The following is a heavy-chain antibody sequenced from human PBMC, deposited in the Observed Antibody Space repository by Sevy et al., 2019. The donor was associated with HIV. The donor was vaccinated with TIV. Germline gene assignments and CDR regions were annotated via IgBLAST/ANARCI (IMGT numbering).Heavy chain of an antibody. J-gene: IGHJ5*02. Sequence: SESLSLTCAVYGGSFSGYYWSWIRQPPGKGLEWIGEINHSGSTNYNPSLKSRVTISVDTSKNQFSLKLGSVTAADTAVYYCARATPDCSGGSCFWFDPWGQGTLVTVSS. D-gene: IGHD2-15*01. CDR2: INHSGST. CDR3: ARATPDCSGGSCFWFDP. CDR1: GGSFSGYY. V-gene: IGHV4-34*01.